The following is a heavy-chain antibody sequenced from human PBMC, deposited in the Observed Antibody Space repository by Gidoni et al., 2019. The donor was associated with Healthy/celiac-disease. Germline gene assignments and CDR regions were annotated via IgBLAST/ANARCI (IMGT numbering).Heavy chain of an antibody. Sequence: EVQLLESGGGLVQPGGSLRLSCAASGFTLSSYAMSWVRQAPGKGLEWVSAISGSGGSTYYADSVKGRFTIYRDNTKNTLYLQMNSLRAEDTAVYYCAKDSEYCSGGSCYPLFDYWGQGTLVTVSS. J-gene: IGHJ4*02. CDR3: AKDSEYCSGGSCYPLFDY. V-gene: IGHV3-23*01. D-gene: IGHD2-15*01. CDR1: GFTLSSYA. CDR2: ISGSGGST.